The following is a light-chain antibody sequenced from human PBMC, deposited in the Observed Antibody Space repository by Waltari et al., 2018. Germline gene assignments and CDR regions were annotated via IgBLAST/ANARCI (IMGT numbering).Light chain of an antibody. Sequence: QSALTQPASVSGSPGQSITISCIGTGRDIGPYNYVPWYQQYPGKAPKLLIYEVTNRPSGVSHRFSGSKSGNTASLTISGLQAEDEAHYYCSSYRSSNNVVFGGGTKVTVL. CDR2: EVT. V-gene: IGLV2-14*01. CDR1: GRDIGPYNY. CDR3: SSYRSSNNVV. J-gene: IGLJ2*01.